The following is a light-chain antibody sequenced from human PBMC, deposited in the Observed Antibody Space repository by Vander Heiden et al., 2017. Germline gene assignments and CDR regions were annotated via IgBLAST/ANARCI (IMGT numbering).Light chain of an antibody. Sequence: SALTHPASASGSAGLSITISSTATSSDIGRFTLVSWYRQSPGKAPKLIISEVTELPSGVSSRFSGSKSGYTASLTISGLQPEDEADYYCCSYAGTGTYIVFGGGTKLTVL. CDR1: SSDIGRFTL. J-gene: IGLJ2*01. CDR3: CSYAGTGTYIV. CDR2: EVT. V-gene: IGLV2-23*02.